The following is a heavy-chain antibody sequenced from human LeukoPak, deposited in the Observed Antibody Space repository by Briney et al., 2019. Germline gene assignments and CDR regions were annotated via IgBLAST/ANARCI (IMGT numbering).Heavy chain of an antibody. J-gene: IGHJ4*02. Sequence: ASVKVSCKASGGTFSSYAISWVRQAPGQGLEWMGRIIPILGIADYAQKFQGRVTITAEKSTSTAYMELSSLRSEDTAVYYCAREKGAKDYYGSGSYSYWGQGTLVTVSS. CDR1: GGTFSSYA. CDR3: AREKGAKDYYGSGSYSY. D-gene: IGHD3-10*01. V-gene: IGHV1-69*04. CDR2: IIPILGIA.